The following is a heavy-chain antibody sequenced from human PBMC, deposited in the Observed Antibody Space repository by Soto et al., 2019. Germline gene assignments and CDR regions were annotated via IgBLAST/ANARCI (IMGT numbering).Heavy chain of an antibody. CDR1: GFSLSTSGVG. CDR3: ARLVWPNYGLDV. CDR2: IYWDDDK. D-gene: IGHD3-10*01. Sequence: QITLKESGPTLVKPTQTLTLTCTFSGFSLSTSGVGVGWIRQPPGKALEWLALIYWDDDKRYSPSLKSRLTITKDPSKTQVVLTMTNMDPVDTATYYFARLVWPNYGLDVWGQGTTVTVSS. V-gene: IGHV2-5*02. J-gene: IGHJ6*02.